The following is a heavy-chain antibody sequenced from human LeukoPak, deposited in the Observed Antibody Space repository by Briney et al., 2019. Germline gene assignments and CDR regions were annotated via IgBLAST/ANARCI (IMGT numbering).Heavy chain of an antibody. D-gene: IGHD6-6*01. V-gene: IGHV3-23*01. J-gene: IGHJ3*02. CDR3: AKDRRGAARPSDAFDI. CDR1: GFTFSSYA. CDR2: ISGSGGST. Sequence: GGSLRLSCAASGFTFSSYAMSWVRQAPGKGLEWVSAISGSGGSTYYADSVKGRFTISRDNSKNTLYLQMNNLRAEDTAVYYCAKDRRGAARPSDAFDIWGQGTMVTVSS.